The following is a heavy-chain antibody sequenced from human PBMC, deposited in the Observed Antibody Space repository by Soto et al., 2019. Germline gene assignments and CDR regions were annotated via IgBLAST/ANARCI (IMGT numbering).Heavy chain of an antibody. V-gene: IGHV1-18*01. J-gene: IGHJ5*02. Sequence: ASVKVSCKXSGYTFSNYGITWVRQAPGQPLEWLGWISLYSDGTNYAQKFQGRASMTTDTSTTTAYMELRSLRSDDTAVYYCARVVPGAEAWFGPWGQGTLVTVSS. D-gene: IGHD2-2*01. CDR3: ARVVPGAEAWFGP. CDR2: ISLYSDGT. CDR1: GYTFSNYG.